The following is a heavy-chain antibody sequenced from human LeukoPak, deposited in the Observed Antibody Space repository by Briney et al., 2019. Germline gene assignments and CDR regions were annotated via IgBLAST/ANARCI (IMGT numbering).Heavy chain of an antibody. CDR1: GFTFDEYT. J-gene: IGHJ4*02. D-gene: IGHD2-2*01. CDR2: ISGDGYST. Sequence: GGSLRLSCAASGFTFDEYTMHWVRQAPGKGLEWVSLISGDGYSTYYADSVKGRFTISRDNSKNSLYLQMDSLRTEDTALYYCTKDRYCTTTNCPLDYWGQGTLVTASS. CDR3: TKDRYCTTTNCPLDY. V-gene: IGHV3-43*01.